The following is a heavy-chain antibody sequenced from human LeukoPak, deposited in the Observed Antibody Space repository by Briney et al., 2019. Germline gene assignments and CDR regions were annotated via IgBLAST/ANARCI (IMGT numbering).Heavy chain of an antibody. Sequence: GGSLRLSCAGSGFTFRSYAMSWVHQSPVKGLEWVSAISDSGDGTYYADSVKGRFTISRDNAKNSLYLQMNSLRAEDTAVYYCARDRTFWSGYYNPDYWGQGTLVTVSS. CDR3: ARDRTFWSGYYNPDY. V-gene: IGHV3-23*01. J-gene: IGHJ4*02. CDR2: ISDSGDGT. D-gene: IGHD3-3*01. CDR1: GFTFRSYA.